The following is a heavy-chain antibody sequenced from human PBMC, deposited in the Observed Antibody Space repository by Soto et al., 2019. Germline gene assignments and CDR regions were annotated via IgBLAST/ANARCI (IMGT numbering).Heavy chain of an antibody. Sequence: KASETLSLTCTVSGASISGFYWSWIRKSAGKGLEWIGRIYATGTTDYNPSLKSRVMMSVDTSKKQFSLKLRSVTTADTAVYYCVRDGTKTLRDWFDPWGQGISVTVSS. V-gene: IGHV4-4*07. J-gene: IGHJ5*02. CDR1: GASISGFY. CDR3: VRDGTKTLRDWFDP. D-gene: IGHD1-1*01. CDR2: IYATGTT.